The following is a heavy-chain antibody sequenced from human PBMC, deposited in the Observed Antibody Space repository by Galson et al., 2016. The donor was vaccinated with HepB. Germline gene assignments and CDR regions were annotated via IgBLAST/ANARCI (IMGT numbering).Heavy chain of an antibody. Sequence: QSGAAVKKPGQSLTISCKAPGSTFTDYWIGCVRQMPAKGLDWIGIIVPSESETRYIPSIQGQVTISADKSVSTAYLQWSSLKVSDTAMYYCARPHLVGAADPFDFWGQGTLVTVSS. CDR2: IVPSESET. V-gene: IGHV5-51*01. CDR1: GSTFTDYW. J-gene: IGHJ4*02. CDR3: ARPHLVGAADPFDF. D-gene: IGHD2-15*01.